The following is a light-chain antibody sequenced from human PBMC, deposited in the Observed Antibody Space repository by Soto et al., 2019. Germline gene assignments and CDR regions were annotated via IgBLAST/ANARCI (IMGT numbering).Light chain of an antibody. Sequence: DIQMTQSPSTLSASVGDRVTITCRASQSIINWLGWYQQKPGKAPKLLIYKASSLESGVPSRFSGSGSGTDFTLTINRLQPEDFATYYCQQLFDSPITFGQGTRLEIK. CDR3: QQLFDSPIT. V-gene: IGKV1-5*03. CDR1: QSIINW. CDR2: KAS. J-gene: IGKJ5*01.